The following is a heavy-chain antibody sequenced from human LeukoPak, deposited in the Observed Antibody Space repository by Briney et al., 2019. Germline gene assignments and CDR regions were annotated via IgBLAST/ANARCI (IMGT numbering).Heavy chain of an antibody. J-gene: IGHJ4*02. Sequence: PSEPLSLTCTVSGGSISSSSYYWGWIRQPPGKGLEWIGSIYYSGSTYYNPSLKSRVTISVDTSKKQFSLKLSSVTAADTAVYYCARGVDYYGVWGQGTLVTVSS. CDR2: IYYSGST. CDR1: GGSISSSSYY. V-gene: IGHV4-39*07. D-gene: IGHD3-10*01. CDR3: ARGVDYYGV.